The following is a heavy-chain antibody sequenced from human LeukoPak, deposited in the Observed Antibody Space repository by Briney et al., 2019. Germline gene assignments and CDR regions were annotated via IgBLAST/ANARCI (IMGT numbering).Heavy chain of an antibody. CDR1: GGSIITTNW. CDR2: VHLNGAT. D-gene: IGHD1-26*01. V-gene: IGHV4-4*02. CDR3: TRESGAFSPFGF. Sequence: SGTLSLTCGVSGGSIITTNWWSWVRQPPGKGLEWIGEVHLNGATNYNPSLESRVSMSIDKSKNQLSLKLSSVTAADTATYYCTRESGAFSPFGFWGRGTLVTVSS. J-gene: IGHJ4*02.